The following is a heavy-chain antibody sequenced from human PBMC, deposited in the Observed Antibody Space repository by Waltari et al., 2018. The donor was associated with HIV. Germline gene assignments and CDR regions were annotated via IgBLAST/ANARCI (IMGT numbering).Heavy chain of an antibody. D-gene: IGHD3-22*01. V-gene: IGHV3-23*01. CDR3: AKDSNYDSSGPIDY. CDR1: GSTFGRFA. CDR2: LSGSGAST. Sequence: EVQLLESGGCLVQPGGSLRLSCGGSGSTFGRFAMSWVRQAPGKGLEWVSALSGSGASTYYADSVKGRFTISRDNSKNTLYLQMNRLRADDTAVYYCAKDSNYDSSGPIDYWGQGTLVTVSS. J-gene: IGHJ4*02.